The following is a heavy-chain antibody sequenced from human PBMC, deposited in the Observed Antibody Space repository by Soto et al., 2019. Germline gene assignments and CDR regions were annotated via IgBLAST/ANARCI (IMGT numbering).Heavy chain of an antibody. CDR2: ISVSGGTT. V-gene: IGHV3-23*01. CDR1: GFTFNNYA. CDR3: ARSSGVSTPDFDY. D-gene: IGHD3-10*01. J-gene: IGHJ4*02. Sequence: GGSLRLSCAASGFTFNNYALTWVRQAPGKGLEWVSTISVSGGTTYYTDSVKGRFTISRDNSLHTVYLQMNSLGPEDTAVYFCARSSGVSTPDFDYWAREPWSPSPQ.